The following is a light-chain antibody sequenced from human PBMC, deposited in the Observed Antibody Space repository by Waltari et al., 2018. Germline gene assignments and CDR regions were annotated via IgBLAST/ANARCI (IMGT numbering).Light chain of an antibody. CDR1: SSTIGTNY. V-gene: IGLV1-51*02. CDR3: GTWDSSLSGAV. CDR2: ENY. J-gene: IGLJ7*01. Sequence: QSGLTQPPSLSAAPGQKVTISCSANSSTIGTNYVVWYQQIPGTVPKLLIYENYKRPSGIPDRFSGSRSGTSATLVITGLLTGDEADYYCGTWDSSLSGAVFGGGTHLTVL.